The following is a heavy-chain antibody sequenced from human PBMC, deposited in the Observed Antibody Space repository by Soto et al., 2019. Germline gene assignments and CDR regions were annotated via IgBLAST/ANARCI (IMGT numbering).Heavy chain of an antibody. CDR2: IKYSAST. J-gene: IGHJ6*02. Sequence: SETLSLTCTLSGDSVSSGASHWTWIRQSPGKGLEWIGYIKYSASTYYNTSLKSRVTISVDTSKNQFSLKLSSVTAADTAVYYCAGGRGRQQLVMSYYYGMDVWGQGTTVTVSS. V-gene: IGHV4-31*03. D-gene: IGHD6-13*01. CDR3: AGGRGRQQLVMSYYYGMDV. CDR1: GDSVSSGASH.